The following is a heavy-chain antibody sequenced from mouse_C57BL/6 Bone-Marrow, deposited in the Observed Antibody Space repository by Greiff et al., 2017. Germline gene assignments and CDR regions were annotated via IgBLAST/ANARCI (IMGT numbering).Heavy chain of an antibody. Sequence: QVQLQQPGAELVMPGASVKLSCTASGYTFTSYWMHWVKQRPGQGLEWIGKIDPSDSETNYNQKFKGKSTLTVDKSSSTAYMQLSSLTSEDSAVYDCDSTYYCSSYCLDYWGQGTTLTVSS. V-gene: IGHV1-69*01. D-gene: IGHD1-1*01. CDR1: GYTFTSYW. CDR3: DSTYYCSSYCLDY. CDR2: IDPSDSET. J-gene: IGHJ2*01.